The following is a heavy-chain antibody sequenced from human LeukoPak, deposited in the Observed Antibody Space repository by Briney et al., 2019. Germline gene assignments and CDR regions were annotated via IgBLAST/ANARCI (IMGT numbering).Heavy chain of an antibody. Sequence: GGSLRLSCAASGFTFSTFWMTWVRQAPGKGLEWVAIIKEDGSEKKYVDSVKGRFTISRDNVKNSLYLQTNSLRAEDTAVYYCARRGYSYYFDYWGQGTLVAVSS. V-gene: IGHV3-7*01. D-gene: IGHD5-12*01. J-gene: IGHJ4*02. CDR1: GFTFSTFW. CDR2: IKEDGSEK. CDR3: ARRGYSYYFDY.